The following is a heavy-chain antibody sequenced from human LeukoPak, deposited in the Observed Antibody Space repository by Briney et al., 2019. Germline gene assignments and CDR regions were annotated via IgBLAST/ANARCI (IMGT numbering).Heavy chain of an antibody. D-gene: IGHD1-1*01. CDR3: ARDSSTVGTLDAFDI. V-gene: IGHV1-69*10. Sequence: SVKVSCKASGGTFSSYAISWVRQAPGQGLEWMGGIIPIFGIANYAQTFQGRVTITADKSTSTAYMEPSSLRSEDTAVYYCARDSSTVGTLDAFDIWSQGTMVTVSS. J-gene: IGHJ3*02. CDR1: GGTFSSYA. CDR2: IIPIFGIA.